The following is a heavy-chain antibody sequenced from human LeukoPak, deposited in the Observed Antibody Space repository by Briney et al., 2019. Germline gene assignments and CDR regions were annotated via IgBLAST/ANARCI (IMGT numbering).Heavy chain of an antibody. J-gene: IGHJ6*02. V-gene: IGHV3-23*05. Sequence: GGSLRLSCVASGFIFRSYGMNWVRQAPGNGLEWVSGIYTNGRTRYADSVNGRFTISRDNSKNTLFLQMHSLRVEDTAVYYCAHLVWEYVGGLDVWGQGTTVTVSS. CDR2: IYTNGRT. CDR1: GFIFRSYG. D-gene: IGHD1-26*01. CDR3: AHLVWEYVGGLDV.